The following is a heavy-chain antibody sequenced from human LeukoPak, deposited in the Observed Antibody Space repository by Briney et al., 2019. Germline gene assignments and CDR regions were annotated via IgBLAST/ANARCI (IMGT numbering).Heavy chain of an antibody. CDR3: ARADCSSSTCYLRRSWFDP. CDR2: ISPKSDFI. CDR1: GFSFNHYD. D-gene: IGHD2-2*01. J-gene: IGHJ5*02. V-gene: IGHV3-21*01. Sequence: PGGSLRLSCAGSGFSFNHYDMNWVRQAPGKGLEWVSSISPKSDFIYYSDSVRGRFTISRDNAENSLYLQMNSLRAEDTAVYYCARADCSSSTCYLRRSWFDPWGQGTLVTVSS.